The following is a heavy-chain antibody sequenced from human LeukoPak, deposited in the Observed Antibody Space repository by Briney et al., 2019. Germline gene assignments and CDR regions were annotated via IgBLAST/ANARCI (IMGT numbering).Heavy chain of an antibody. J-gene: IGHJ4*02. CDR2: ISYDGSNK. CDR3: AKDCSGGSCYGRGGY. CDR1: GSTFSSYG. V-gene: IGHV3-30*18. Sequence: PGRSLRLSCAASGSTFSSYGMHWVRQAPGKGLECVAVISYDGSNKYYADSVKGRFTISRDNSKNTLYLQMNSLRAEDTAVYYCAKDCSGGSCYGRGGYWGQGTLVTVSS. D-gene: IGHD2-15*01.